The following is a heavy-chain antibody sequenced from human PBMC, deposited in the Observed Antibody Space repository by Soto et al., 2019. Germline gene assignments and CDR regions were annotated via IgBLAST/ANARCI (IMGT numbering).Heavy chain of an antibody. CDR2: IWYDGSNK. Sequence: QVHLVDSGGGVVQPGRSLRLSCAASGFTFSSYGMHWVRQAPGKGLEWVAAIWYDGSNKYYADSVKGRFTISRDNSKKTLYLQMNSLRAEDTAVYYCARESSQYYSDYWSQGTLVTVSS. J-gene: IGHJ4*02. CDR1: GFTFSSYG. V-gene: IGHV3-33*01. D-gene: IGHD6-6*01. CDR3: ARESSQYYSDY.